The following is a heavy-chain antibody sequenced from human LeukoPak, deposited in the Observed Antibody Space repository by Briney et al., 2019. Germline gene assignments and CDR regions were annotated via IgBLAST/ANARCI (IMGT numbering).Heavy chain of an antibody. CDR1: GYTFSDYY. Sequence: ASVKVSCKTSGYTFSDYYIHWVRQAPGQGLEWMGWLSPNSGGINSAQKFQGRVTMTRDTSISTAYMELNRLRSDDTAVYYCARCSTSCSNFDYWGQGTLVTVSS. V-gene: IGHV1-2*02. CDR3: ARCSTSCSNFDY. CDR2: LSPNSGGI. D-gene: IGHD2-2*01. J-gene: IGHJ4*02.